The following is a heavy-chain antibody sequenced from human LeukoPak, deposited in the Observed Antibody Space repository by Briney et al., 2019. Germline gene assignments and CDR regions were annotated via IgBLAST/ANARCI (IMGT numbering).Heavy chain of an antibody. CDR2: MNSNSGNT. V-gene: IGHV1-8*01. CDR3: ARGFKRYSGSLLGY. Sequence: GASVKVSCKASGYTFISYDINWVRQATGQGLEWMGWMNSNSGNTGYAQKFQGRVTMTRNTSISTAYMELSSLRSEDTAVYYCARGFKRYSGSLLGYWGRGTLVTVSS. CDR1: GYTFISYD. D-gene: IGHD1-26*01. J-gene: IGHJ4*02.